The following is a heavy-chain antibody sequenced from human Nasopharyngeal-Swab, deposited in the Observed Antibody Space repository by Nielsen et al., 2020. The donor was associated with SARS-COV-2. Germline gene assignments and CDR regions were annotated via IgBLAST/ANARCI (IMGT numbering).Heavy chain of an antibody. J-gene: IGHJ6*02. V-gene: IGHV1-8*02. CDR3: AREGQQLVLDYYGMDV. Sequence: ASVKVSCKASGYTFTGYYMHWVRQAPGQGLEWMGWINPNSGNTGYAQKFQGRVTMTRNTSISTAYMELSSLRSEDTAVYYCAREGQQLVLDYYGMDVWGQGTTVTVSS. D-gene: IGHD6-13*01. CDR2: INPNSGNT. CDR1: GYTFTGYY.